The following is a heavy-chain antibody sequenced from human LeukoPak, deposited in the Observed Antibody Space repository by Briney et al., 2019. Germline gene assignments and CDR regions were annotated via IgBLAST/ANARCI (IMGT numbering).Heavy chain of an antibody. CDR1: GGTFSSYA. CDR3: ARGVWSAYPDYYYYGMDV. CDR2: IIPILGIA. V-gene: IGHV1-69*04. D-gene: IGHD2-21*01. Sequence: SVKVSCKASGGTFSSYAISWVRQAPGQGLEWMGRIIPILGIANYAQKFQGRVTITADESTSTAYMELSSLRSEDTAVYYCARGVWSAYPDYYYYGMDVWGQGTTVTVSS. J-gene: IGHJ6*02.